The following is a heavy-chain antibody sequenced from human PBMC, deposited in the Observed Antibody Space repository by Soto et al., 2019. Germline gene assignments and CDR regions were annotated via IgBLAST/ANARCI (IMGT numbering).Heavy chain of an antibody. CDR1: GFTFRTYA. D-gene: IGHD2-15*01. V-gene: IGHV3-23*01. CDR2: ISGSAGT. CDR3: ANQAYCSGGSCYSNWFDP. J-gene: IGHJ5*02. Sequence: GGSLRLSCTASGFTFRTYAMTWFRQAPGRGLEWVSAISGSAGTFYATSVKGRFTISGDNSKNTLYLQMNSLRAEDTAVYYCANQAYCSGGSCYSNWFDPWGQGTLVTVSS.